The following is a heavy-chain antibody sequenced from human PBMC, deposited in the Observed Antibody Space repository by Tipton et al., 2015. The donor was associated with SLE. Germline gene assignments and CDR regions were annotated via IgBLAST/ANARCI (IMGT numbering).Heavy chain of an antibody. Sequence: TLSLTCAVYGGSFSGYYWSWIRQPAGKGLEWIGRIYTSGSTNYNPSLKSRVAISVDTSKNQFSLKLSSVTAADTAVYYCARAPRPLITIFGVVKENWFDPWGQGTLVTVSS. CDR1: GGSFSGYY. CDR3: ARAPRPLITIFGVVKENWFDP. V-gene: IGHV4-59*10. J-gene: IGHJ5*02. D-gene: IGHD3-3*01. CDR2: IYTSGST.